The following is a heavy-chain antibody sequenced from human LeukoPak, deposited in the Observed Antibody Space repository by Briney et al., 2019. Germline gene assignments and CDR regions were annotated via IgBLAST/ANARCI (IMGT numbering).Heavy chain of an antibody. D-gene: IGHD5-18*01. CDR2: INPSGGST. Sequence: ASVKVSCKASGYTFTSYYMHWVRQAPGQGLEWMGIINPSGGSTSYAQKFQGRVTMTRDTSTSTVYMELSSLRSEDTAVYYCARQSGYSYGPLTYGMDVWGQGTTVTVSS. V-gene: IGHV1-46*01. J-gene: IGHJ6*02. CDR1: GYTFTSYY. CDR3: ARQSGYSYGPLTYGMDV.